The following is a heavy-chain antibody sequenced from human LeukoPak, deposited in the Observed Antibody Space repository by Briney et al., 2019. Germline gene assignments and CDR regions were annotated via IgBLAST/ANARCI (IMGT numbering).Heavy chain of an antibody. CDR2: ISGSGGST. V-gene: IGHV3-23*01. D-gene: IGHD6-13*01. Sequence: GGSLRLSCAASGFTFSSYAMSWVRQAPGKGLEWVSAISGSGGSTYYADSVKGRFTISRDNSKNTLYLQMNSLRAEDTAVYYCAKIKTGYSSSCLFDYWGQGTLVTVPS. CDR3: AKIKTGYSSSCLFDY. CDR1: GFTFSSYA. J-gene: IGHJ4*02.